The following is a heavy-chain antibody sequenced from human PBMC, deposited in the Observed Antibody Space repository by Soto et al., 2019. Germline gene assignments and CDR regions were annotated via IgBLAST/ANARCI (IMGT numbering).Heavy chain of an antibody. Sequence: EVQLVESGGGLVKPGGSLRLSCAASGFTFSSYSMNWVRQAPGKGLEWVSSISSSSSYIYYADSVKGRFTISRDNAKNSLDLQMNSLRAEDTAVYYCAEDLLQYCGYGKTGYWGQGPLVTVSS. CDR1: GFTFSSYS. CDR3: AEDLLQYCGYGKTGY. CDR2: ISSSSSYI. V-gene: IGHV3-21*01. J-gene: IGHJ4*02. D-gene: IGHD5-12*01.